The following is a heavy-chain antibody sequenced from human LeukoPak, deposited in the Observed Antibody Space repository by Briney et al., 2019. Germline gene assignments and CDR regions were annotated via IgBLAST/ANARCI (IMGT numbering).Heavy chain of an antibody. D-gene: IGHD6-19*01. Sequence: SETLSLTCTVSGGSVSSPDSYWSWIRQPPGKGLEWIGEINHSGSTNYNPSLKSRVTISVDTSKNQFSLKLSSVTAADTAVYYCARGTSYSSGWYVFFRYYFDYWGQGTLVTVSS. V-gene: IGHV4-34*01. CDR2: INHSGST. CDR3: ARGTSYSSGWYVFFRYYFDY. CDR1: GGSVSSPDSY. J-gene: IGHJ4*02.